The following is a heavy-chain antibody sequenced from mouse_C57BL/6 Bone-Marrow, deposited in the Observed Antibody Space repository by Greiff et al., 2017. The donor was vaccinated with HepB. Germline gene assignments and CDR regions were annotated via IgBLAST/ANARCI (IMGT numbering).Heavy chain of an antibody. CDR2: IYPGGGYT. J-gene: IGHJ4*01. D-gene: IGHD1-1*01. CDR3: ARKGTTVVEYYAMDY. CDR1: GYTFTNYW. V-gene: IGHV1-63*01. Sequence: QVQLQQSGAELVRPGTSVKMSCKASGYTFTNYWIGWAKQRPGHGLEWIGDIYPGGGYTNYNEKFKGKATLTADKSSSTAYMQFSSLTSEDSAIYYGARKGTTVVEYYAMDYWGQGTSVTVSS.